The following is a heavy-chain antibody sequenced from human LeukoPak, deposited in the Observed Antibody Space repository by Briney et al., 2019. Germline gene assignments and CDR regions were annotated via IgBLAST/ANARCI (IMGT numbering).Heavy chain of an antibody. J-gene: IGHJ5*02. Sequence: PGWSLRLSCPDSGFTFSRYWMHWVRQTPGKGLVWVSCISADGSVTRYADSVKGRFTISRDNTKSTLYLQMHSLRAEDTAVYYCATAGGDGSRMGFDPWGQGTLVTVSS. CDR1: GFTFSRYW. CDR2: ISADGSVT. D-gene: IGHD2-15*01. V-gene: IGHV3-74*01. CDR3: ATAGGDGSRMGFDP.